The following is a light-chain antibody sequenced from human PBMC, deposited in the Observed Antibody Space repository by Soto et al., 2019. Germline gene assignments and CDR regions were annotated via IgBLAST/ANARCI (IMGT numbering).Light chain of an antibody. Sequence: QSVLTQPRSVAGSPAQSVTISCTGTSSDFGGYNYVSWYQQHPGKAPKLMIYDVGKRPSGVPDRFSGSKSGSTASLAVSGLQAEDEADYYCSSYAVTNIFVFGTGTKFT. V-gene: IGLV2-11*01. CDR2: DVG. CDR1: SSDFGGYNY. CDR3: SSYAVTNIFV. J-gene: IGLJ1*01.